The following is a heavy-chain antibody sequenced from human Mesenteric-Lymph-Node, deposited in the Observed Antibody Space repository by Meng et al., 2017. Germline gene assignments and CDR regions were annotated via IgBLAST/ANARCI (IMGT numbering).Heavy chain of an antibody. D-gene: IGHD3-22*01. Sequence: ASVKVSCKASGYTFTSYGISWVRQAPGQGLEWMGRINPNSGATNYAQKFVDRVTVTRDTSITTAYMELNSLRSGDTAVYYCAREREADDSSGYRSLDYWGQGTLVTVSS. J-gene: IGHJ4*02. CDR1: GYTFTSYG. CDR2: INPNSGAT. V-gene: IGHV1-2*06. CDR3: AREREADDSSGYRSLDY.